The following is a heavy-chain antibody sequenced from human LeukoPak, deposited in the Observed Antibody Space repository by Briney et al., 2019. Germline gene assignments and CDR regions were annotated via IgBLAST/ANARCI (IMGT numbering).Heavy chain of an antibody. Sequence: GGSLRLSCAASGFTFSSYWMHWLRQAPGKGLVWVSRINSDGSSTSYADSVKGRFTISRDNAKNTLYLQMNSLRAEDTAVYYCAREGIVVVPAAITAGYSAFDIWGQGTMVTVSS. D-gene: IGHD2-2*01. J-gene: IGHJ3*02. V-gene: IGHV3-74*01. CDR2: INSDGSST. CDR1: GFTFSSYW. CDR3: AREGIVVVPAAITAGYSAFDI.